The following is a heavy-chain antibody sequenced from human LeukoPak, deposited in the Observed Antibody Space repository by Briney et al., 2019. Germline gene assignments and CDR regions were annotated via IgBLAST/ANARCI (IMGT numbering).Heavy chain of an antibody. CDR2: ISAYNGNT. J-gene: IGHJ3*02. CDR3: ARGVLLQGRGAFDI. CDR1: GYTFTSYG. V-gene: IGHV1-18*01. Sequence: ASVKVSCKASGYTFTSYGISWVRQAPGQGLEWMGWISAYNGNTNFAQKFQGRVTMTRDTSITTVYMELSGLNSDDTAIYYCARGVLLQGRGAFDIWGQGTMLTVSS. D-gene: IGHD2-15*01.